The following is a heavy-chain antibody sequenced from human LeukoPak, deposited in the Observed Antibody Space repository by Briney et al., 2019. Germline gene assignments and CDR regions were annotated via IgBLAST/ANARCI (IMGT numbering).Heavy chain of an antibody. CDR1: GFTFSSYG. CDR3: AKGPIQRSGGLRRVHYFDY. J-gene: IGHJ4*02. D-gene: IGHD5-12*01. Sequence: SGGSLRLSCAASGFTFSSYGMHWVRQAPGKGLEWVAVIWYDGSNKYYADSVKGRFTISRDNSKNTLYLQMNSLRAEDTAVYYRAKGPIQRSGGLRRVHYFDYWGQGTLVTVSS. V-gene: IGHV3-33*06. CDR2: IWYDGSNK.